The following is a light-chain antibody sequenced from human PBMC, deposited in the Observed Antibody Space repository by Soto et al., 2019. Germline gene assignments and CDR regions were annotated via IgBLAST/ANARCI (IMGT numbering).Light chain of an antibody. CDR3: KQYGSSPAT. V-gene: IGKV3-20*01. CDR2: GAS. CDR1: QSVSSSY. Sequence: EIVLTQSPGTLSLSPGERATLSCRASQSVSSSYLAWYQQKPGQAPRLLIYGASSRATGTPDRFSGSGSGTDFTLTIRRLEPEDFAVYYCKQYGSSPATFGGGTKVDIK. J-gene: IGKJ4*01.